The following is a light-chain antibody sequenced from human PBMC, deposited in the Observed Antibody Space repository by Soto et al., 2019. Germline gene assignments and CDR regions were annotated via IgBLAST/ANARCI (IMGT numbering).Light chain of an antibody. Sequence: SYDLTQTPSVSVSPGQTAGITCSGDELSKQYVYWYQQKPGQAPVLVIYKDTERASGIPERFSASSSGTTVTLTISGVRAEDEADYYCQSSDDTGNYYLFGTGTRSPS. CDR3: QSSDDTGNYYL. CDR2: KDT. CDR1: ELSKQY. V-gene: IGLV3-25*02. J-gene: IGLJ1*01.